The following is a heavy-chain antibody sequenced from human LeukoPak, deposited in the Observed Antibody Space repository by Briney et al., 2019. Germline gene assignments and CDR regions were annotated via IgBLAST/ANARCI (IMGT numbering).Heavy chain of an antibody. CDR3: ARAPGSSSSWSYFDF. CDR2: ISSDGNNK. V-gene: IGHV3-30*03. J-gene: IGHJ4*02. Sequence: GGSLRLSCAASGFTFSNAWMNWVRQAPGKGLEWVAVISSDGNNKYADSVKGRFTISRDNSKNTLYLQMSSLRPEDTGVYFCARAPGSSSSWSYFDFWGQGTLVTVSS. D-gene: IGHD6-13*01. CDR1: GFTFSNAW.